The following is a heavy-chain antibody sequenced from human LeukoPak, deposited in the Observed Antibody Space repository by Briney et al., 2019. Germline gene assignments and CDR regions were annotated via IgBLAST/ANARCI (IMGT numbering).Heavy chain of an antibody. CDR3: ARGVAARRTNYYYYMDV. D-gene: IGHD6-6*01. CDR2: MNPNSGNT. V-gene: IGHV1-8*01. J-gene: IGHJ6*03. CDR1: GYTFTSYD. Sequence: EASVKVSCKASGYTFTSYDINWVRQATGQGLEWMGWMNPNSGNTGYAQKFQGRVTMTRNTSISTAYMELSSPRSEDTAVYYCARGVAARRTNYYYYMDVWGKGTTVTVSS.